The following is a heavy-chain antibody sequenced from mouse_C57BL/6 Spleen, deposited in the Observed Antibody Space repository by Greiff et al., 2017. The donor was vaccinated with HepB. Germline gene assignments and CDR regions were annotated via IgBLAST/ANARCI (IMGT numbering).Heavy chain of an antibody. Sequence: QVQLQQSGAELVKPGASVKISCKASGYAFSSYWMNWVKQRPGKGLEWIGQIYPGDGDTNYNGKFKGKATLTADKSSSTAYMQLSSLTSEDSAVYFCARSGTTTPYFDYWGQGTTLTVSS. V-gene: IGHV1-80*01. CDR1: GYAFSSYW. D-gene: IGHD1-1*01. CDR3: ARSGTTTPYFDY. CDR2: IYPGDGDT. J-gene: IGHJ2*01.